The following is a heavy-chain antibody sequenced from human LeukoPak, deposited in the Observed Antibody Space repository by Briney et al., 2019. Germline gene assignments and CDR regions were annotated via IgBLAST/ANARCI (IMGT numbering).Heavy chain of an antibody. V-gene: IGHV3-23*01. CDR1: GFTFSGYA. Sequence: GSLRLSCAASGFTFSGYAMTWVRQAPGKGLEWVSSITGSGDYTYYIDSVKGRFTISRDNSKNILYLQMNSLRGEDTALYYCAKDGLYYDGSAHVYYFDYWGQGTLVAVSS. J-gene: IGHJ4*02. D-gene: IGHD3-22*01. CDR3: AKDGLYYDGSAHVYYFDY. CDR2: ITGSGDYT.